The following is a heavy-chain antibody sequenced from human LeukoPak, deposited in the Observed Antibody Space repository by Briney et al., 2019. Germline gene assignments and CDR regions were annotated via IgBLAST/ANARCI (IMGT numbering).Heavy chain of an antibody. CDR3: AREASGVNGFDY. V-gene: IGHV1-46*01. Sequence: GASVKLSCKASGYTFTTNYMHWVRQAPGQGLEWMGIVNPTGGSTTYAQKFQGRVTMTRDTSTSTVYMELSSLRSEDTAVYYCAREASGVNGFDYWGQGTLVTASS. CDR2: VNPTGGST. CDR1: GYTFTTNY. J-gene: IGHJ4*02. D-gene: IGHD3-10*01.